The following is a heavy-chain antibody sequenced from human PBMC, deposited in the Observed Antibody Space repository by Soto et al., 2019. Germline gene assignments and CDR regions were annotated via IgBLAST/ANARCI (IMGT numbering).Heavy chain of an antibody. D-gene: IGHD6-6*01. Sequence: PGRSLRLSCAASGFTFSSYAMHWVRQAPGKGLEWVAVISYDGSNKYYADSVKGRFTISRDNSKNTLYLQMNSLRAEDTAVYYCECSRPPYFDYWGQGTLVTVSS. V-gene: IGHV3-30-3*01. J-gene: IGHJ4*02. CDR3: ECSRPPYFDY. CDR2: ISYDGSNK. CDR1: GFTFSSYA.